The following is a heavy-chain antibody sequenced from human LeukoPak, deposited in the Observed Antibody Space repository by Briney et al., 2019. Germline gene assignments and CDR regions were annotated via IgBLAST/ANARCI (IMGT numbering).Heavy chain of an antibody. J-gene: IGHJ4*02. Sequence: KPSETLSLTCAVYGGSFSGYYWSWIRQPPGKGLDWIGEINHSGSTNYNPSLKSRVTISVDTSKNQFSLKLSSVTAADTAVYYCARGLKRIAAGDYWGQGTLVTVSS. CDR1: GGSFSGYY. D-gene: IGHD6-13*01. CDR2: INHSGST. CDR3: ARGLKRIAAGDY. V-gene: IGHV4-34*01.